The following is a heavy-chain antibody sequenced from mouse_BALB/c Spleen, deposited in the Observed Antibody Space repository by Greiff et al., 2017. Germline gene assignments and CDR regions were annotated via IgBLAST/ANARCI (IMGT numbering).Heavy chain of an antibody. D-gene: IGHD2-1*01. J-gene: IGHJ4*01. V-gene: IGHV5-12-2*01. CDR2: ISNGGGST. CDR3: ASLYGNYEGAMDY. CDR1: GFTFSSYT. Sequence: EVKLMESGGGLVQPGGSLKLSCAASGFTFSSYTMSWVRQTPEKRLEWVAYISNGGGSTYYPDTVKGRFTISRDNAKNTLYLQMSSLKSEDTAMYYCASLYGNYEGAMDYWGQGTSVTVSS.